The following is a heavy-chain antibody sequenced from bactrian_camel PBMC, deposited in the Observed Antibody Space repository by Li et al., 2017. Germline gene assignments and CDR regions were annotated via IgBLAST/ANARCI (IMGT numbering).Heavy chain of an antibody. D-gene: IGHD3*01. Sequence: HVQLVESGGGSVQAGGSLRLSCAFDAYTPANVRMAWFRQAPGKEREVVASIHKETGKTYYADSVRGRATLSQDSAKSTLYLQINDLKPEDSAMYYCAADQGLSCWHVRILKDYSAWGQGTQVTVS. V-gene: IGHV3S1*01. J-gene: IGHJ4*01. CDR2: IHKETGKT. CDR3: AADQGLSCWHVRILKDYSA. CDR1: AYTPANVR.